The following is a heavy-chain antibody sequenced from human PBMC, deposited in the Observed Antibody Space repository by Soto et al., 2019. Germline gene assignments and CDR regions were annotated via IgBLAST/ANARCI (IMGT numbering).Heavy chain of an antibody. Sequence: ASVKVSCKASGYTFTSYAMHWVRQAPGQRLEWMGWINAGNGNTKYSQKFQGRVTITRDTSASTAYMELSSLRSEDTAVYYCARGPAWTGYSSGPDYWGQGTLVTVSS. J-gene: IGHJ4*02. CDR2: INAGNGNT. V-gene: IGHV1-3*01. CDR3: ARGPAWTGYSSGPDY. D-gene: IGHD6-19*01. CDR1: GYTFTSYA.